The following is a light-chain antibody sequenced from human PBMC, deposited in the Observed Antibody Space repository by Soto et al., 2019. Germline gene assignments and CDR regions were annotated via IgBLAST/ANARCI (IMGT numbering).Light chain of an antibody. CDR1: QSVSIH. CDR2: AAS. Sequence: ETVMTQSPGTLSVSLGERATLSCRASQSVSIHLAWYQQKPGQAPRLLMFAASSRATGFPARFSGSGSGTEFNFTISSLQSEDFGVYYCQQYNNWPRTFGQGTKVDIK. CDR3: QQYNNWPRT. J-gene: IGKJ1*01. V-gene: IGKV3-15*01.